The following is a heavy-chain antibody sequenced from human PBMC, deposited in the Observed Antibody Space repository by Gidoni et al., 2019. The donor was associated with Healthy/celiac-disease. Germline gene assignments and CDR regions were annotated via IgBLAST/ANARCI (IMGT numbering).Heavy chain of an antibody. Sequence: QLQLQESGPGLVKPSETLSLTCTVSGGSISSSSYYWGWIRQPPGKGLECIGSIYYSVSTYYNPSLKSRVTISVDTSKNQFSLKLSSVTAADTAVYYCARHIVVVVAATHGWFDPWGQGTLVTVSS. CDR3: ARHIVVVVAATHGWFDP. D-gene: IGHD2-15*01. V-gene: IGHV4-39*01. J-gene: IGHJ5*02. CDR2: IYYSVST. CDR1: GGSISSSSYY.